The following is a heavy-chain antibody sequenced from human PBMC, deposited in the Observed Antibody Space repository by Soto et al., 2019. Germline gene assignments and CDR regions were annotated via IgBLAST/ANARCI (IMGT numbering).Heavy chain of an antibody. CDR2: INPGSGAA. J-gene: IGHJ3*02. CDR1: GYTVTTHY. V-gene: IGHV1-46*01. CDR3: APGGEFGVAGSAALDM. Sequence: QVQLVQSGAEVKKPGASVKISCTASGYTVTTHYMHWVRQAPGRGLEWMGAINPGSGAAKYTQTFQARVTITRDTSTNTVYMEMSALRSEDTAVFCCAPGGEFGVAGSAALDMWGQGTMVTVSS. D-gene: IGHD3-3*01.